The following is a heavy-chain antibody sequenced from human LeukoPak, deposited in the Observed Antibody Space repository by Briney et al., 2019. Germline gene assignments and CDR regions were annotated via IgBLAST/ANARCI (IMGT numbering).Heavy chain of an antibody. V-gene: IGHV3-21*01. J-gene: IGHJ4*02. D-gene: IGHD1-14*01. CDR1: GFTFSSYY. CDR3: ATTISVRQTRYFFDY. CDR2: ISSSSSNI. Sequence: GGSLRLSCAASGFTFSSYYMNWVRQAPGKGLEWVSSISSSSSNIYSADSVKGRFTISRDNAKNSPYLQMNNLRAEDTAVYYCATTISVRQTRYFFDYWGQGTLVTVSS.